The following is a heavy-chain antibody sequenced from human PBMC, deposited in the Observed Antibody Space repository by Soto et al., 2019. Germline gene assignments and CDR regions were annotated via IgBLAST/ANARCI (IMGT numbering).Heavy chain of an antibody. CDR3: ATSQKGYNWNYFDH. V-gene: IGHV4-39*01. Sequence: SETLSLTCAVSGGSVSGSYYYWAWLRQSPGKGPEWIGSVFHTGFTSYNPSLESRVSVSVDTSKSQFSLKLSAVTASDTAVYYCATSQKGYNWNYFDHWGQRALVTVSS. CDR2: VFHTGFT. J-gene: IGHJ4*02. D-gene: IGHD1-1*01. CDR1: GGSVSGSYYY.